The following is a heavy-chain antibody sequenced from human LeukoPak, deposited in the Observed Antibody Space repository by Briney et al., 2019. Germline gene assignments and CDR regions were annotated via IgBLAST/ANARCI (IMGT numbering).Heavy chain of an antibody. CDR2: ISAYNGNT. CDR1: GYTFTSYG. V-gene: IGHV1-18*01. J-gene: IGHJ1*01. CDR3: ARGVGQQLTAEYFQH. Sequence: GASVEVSCKASGYTFTSYGISWVRQAPGQGLEWMGWISAYNGNTNYAQKLQGRVTMTTDTSTSTAYMELRSLRSDDTAVYYCARGVGQQLTAEYFQHWGQGTLVTVSS. D-gene: IGHD6-13*01.